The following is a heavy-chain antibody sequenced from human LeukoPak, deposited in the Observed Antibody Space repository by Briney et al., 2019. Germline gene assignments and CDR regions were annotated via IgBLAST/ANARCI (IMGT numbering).Heavy chain of an antibody. CDR2: IYYSGST. J-gene: IGHJ4*02. Sequence: SETLSLTCTVSGGSISSYYWSWIRKPPGKGLEWIGYIYYSGSTNYNPSLKSRVTISVDTSKNQFSLKLNSVTAADTAVYYCARGSYYYGSGSYYPLDYWGQGTLVTVSS. D-gene: IGHD3-10*01. V-gene: IGHV4-59*01. CDR1: GGSISSYY. CDR3: ARGSYYYGSGSYYPLDY.